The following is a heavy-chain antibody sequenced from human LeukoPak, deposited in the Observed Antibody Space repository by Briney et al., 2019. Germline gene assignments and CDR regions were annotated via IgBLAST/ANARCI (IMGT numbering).Heavy chain of an antibody. J-gene: IGHJ6*02. D-gene: IGHD3-10*01. V-gene: IGHV3-21*01. Sequence: GGSLRLSCAASGFTFRFYSMTWVRQAPGKGLEWVSSISSSSSYIYYADSVEGRFTISRDNAKNSLYLQMNSLRAEDTAVYYCARGGDGSGSPLYYYYYYGMDVWGQGTTVTVSS. CDR3: ARGGDGSGSPLYYYYYYGMDV. CDR2: ISSSSSYI. CDR1: GFTFRFYS.